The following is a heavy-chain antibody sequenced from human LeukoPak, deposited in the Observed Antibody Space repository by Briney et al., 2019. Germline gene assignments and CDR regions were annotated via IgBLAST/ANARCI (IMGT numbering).Heavy chain of an antibody. CDR1: GGSFSGYY. Sequence: SETLSLTCAVCGGSFSGYYWSWIRQPPGKGLEWIGEINHSGSTNYNPSLKSRVTISVDTSKNQFSLKLSSVTAADTAVYYCAIRQHIVYSQNWFDPWGQGTMVTVSS. CDR2: INHSGST. D-gene: IGHD4-11*01. J-gene: IGHJ5*02. V-gene: IGHV4-34*01. CDR3: AIRQHIVYSQNWFDP.